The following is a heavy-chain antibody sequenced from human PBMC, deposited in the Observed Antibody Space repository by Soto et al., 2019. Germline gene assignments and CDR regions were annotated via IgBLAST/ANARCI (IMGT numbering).Heavy chain of an antibody. CDR3: AGNGYDYVYYYSGMDV. Sequence: QVQLVQSGAEEKKPGASVKVSCKASGYTFTSYAMHWVRQAPGQRLEWMGWINAGNGNTKYSQKFQGRVTITRDTPASTAYRELSSLRSEDTAVYYCAGNGYDYVYYYSGMDVGGKGTPVPVSS. CDR1: GYTFTSYA. V-gene: IGHV1-3*05. CDR2: INAGNGNT. D-gene: IGHD5-12*01. J-gene: IGHJ6*04.